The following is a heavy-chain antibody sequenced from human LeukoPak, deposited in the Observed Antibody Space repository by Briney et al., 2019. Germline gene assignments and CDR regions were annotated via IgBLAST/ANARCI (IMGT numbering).Heavy chain of an antibody. Sequence: PGGSLRLSCAASGFTFSGYWMGWVRQAPGKGPEWVANIRQDGNEEYYVDSVKGRFTISRDNAKNSLYLQMNSLRAEGTAVYYCARYGYSHGMDVWGQGTTVTVSS. J-gene: IGHJ6*02. V-gene: IGHV3-7*01. D-gene: IGHD5-18*01. CDR3: ARYGYSHGMDV. CDR2: IRQDGNEE. CDR1: GFTFSGYW.